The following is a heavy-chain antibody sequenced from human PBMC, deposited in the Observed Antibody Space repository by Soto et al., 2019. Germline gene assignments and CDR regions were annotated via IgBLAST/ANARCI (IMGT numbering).Heavy chain of an antibody. CDR2: ISYDGSDE. Sequence: QVQLVESGGGVVQPGRSLRLSCAASGFTFSNFGMHWVRQAPGKGLEWVAVISYDGSDEYHADSVKGRFTISRDNSQNTLYLQMNSLRAEDTAVYYCAKEIWSYGTYVIDVWGQGTTVTVSS. V-gene: IGHV3-30*18. CDR1: GFTFSNFG. J-gene: IGHJ6*02. CDR3: AKEIWSYGTYVIDV. D-gene: IGHD3-10*01.